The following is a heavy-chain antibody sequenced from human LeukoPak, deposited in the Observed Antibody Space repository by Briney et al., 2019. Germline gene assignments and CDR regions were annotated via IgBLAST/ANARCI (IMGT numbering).Heavy chain of an antibody. V-gene: IGHV1-2*02. CDR2: INPNSGGT. CDR3: ARAYSSSWYAFDI. Sequence: GASVKVSCKASGYTFTGYYMHWVRQAPGQGLEWMGWINPNSGGTNYAQKFQGRVTMTRDTSISTAYMELSRLRSDDTAVYYCARAYSSSWYAFDIWGQGTMVTVSS. CDR1: GYTFTGYY. D-gene: IGHD6-13*01. J-gene: IGHJ3*02.